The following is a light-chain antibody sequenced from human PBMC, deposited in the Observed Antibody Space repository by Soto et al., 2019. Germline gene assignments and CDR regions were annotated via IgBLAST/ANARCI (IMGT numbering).Light chain of an antibody. CDR3: QQCNSYPRT. CDR2: DAT. Sequence: DIRMTQSPSSLSASVGDRVTITCRASQGIGNFLAWFQQKPGKAPKSLIYDATRLQSGVPSKFSGSGSGTDFTLTISGLQPEDSAIYYCQQCNSYPRTLGQGTKLEI. CDR1: QGIGNF. J-gene: IGKJ2*01. V-gene: IGKV1-16*02.